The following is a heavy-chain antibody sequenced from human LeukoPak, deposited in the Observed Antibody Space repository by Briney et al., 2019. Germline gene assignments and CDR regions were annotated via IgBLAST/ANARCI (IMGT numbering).Heavy chain of an antibody. CDR2: IYYSGST. D-gene: IGHD6-13*01. V-gene: IGHV4-59*08. CDR1: GGSISSYY. J-gene: IGHJ4*02. Sequence: SETLSLTCTVSGGSISSYYWSWIRQPPGKGLEWIGYIYYSGSTNYNPSLKSRVTISVDTSKNQFSLKLSPVTAADTAVYYCASVGSWSKYYFDYWGQGTLVTVSS. CDR3: ASVGSWSKYYFDY.